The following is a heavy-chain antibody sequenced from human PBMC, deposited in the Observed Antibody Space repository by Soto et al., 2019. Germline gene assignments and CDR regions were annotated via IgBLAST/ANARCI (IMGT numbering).Heavy chain of an antibody. CDR1: GGTFTKYA. Sequence: QVQLVQSGAAVRKPGSSVKVSCKASGGTFTKYAITWVRQAPRQGLDWMGGIVPLPGTTNYAQKFRGRVSISAAESTSTAYLALSSLRSEDPAVYYFASAVGGLGGSSGWPDYAFYVWGQGTMVIVSS. CDR3: ASAVGGLGGSSGWPDYAFYV. J-gene: IGHJ3*01. D-gene: IGHD6-19*01. CDR2: IVPLPGTT. V-gene: IGHV1-69*01.